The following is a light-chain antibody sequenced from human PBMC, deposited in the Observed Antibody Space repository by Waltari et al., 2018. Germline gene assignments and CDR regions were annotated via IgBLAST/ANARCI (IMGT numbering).Light chain of an antibody. CDR2: DVY. CDR3: CSYAGSYTLI. J-gene: IGLJ2*01. CDR1: SSDVGGYNY. V-gene: IGLV2-11*01. Sequence: QSALTQPRSVSGSPGQSVTISCTGTSSDVGGYNYVTWYQHHPGKAPKPMLYDVYKRPSGVPDRFSGSKSGNTASLTISGLQVEDEADYYCCSYAGSYTLIFGGGTKLTVL.